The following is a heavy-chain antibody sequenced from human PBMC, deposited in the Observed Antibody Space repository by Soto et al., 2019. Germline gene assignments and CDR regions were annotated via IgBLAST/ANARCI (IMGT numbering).Heavy chain of an antibody. D-gene: IGHD3-22*01. CDR3: ARDLVYYYDSSGYLDY. CDR1: GFTFSSYW. CDR2: IKQDGSEK. V-gene: IGHV3-7*01. J-gene: IGHJ4*02. Sequence: PGGSLRLSCAASGFTFSSYWMSWVRQAPGKGLEWVANIKQDGSEKYYVDSVKGRFTISRDNAKNSLYLQMNSLRAEDTAVYYCARDLVYYYDSSGYLDYWGQGTLVTVSS.